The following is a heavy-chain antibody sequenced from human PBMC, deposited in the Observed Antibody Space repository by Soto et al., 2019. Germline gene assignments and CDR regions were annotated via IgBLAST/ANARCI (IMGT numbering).Heavy chain of an antibody. CDR3: ARDAEGYCSGGSCSDAFDI. CDR1: GFTFSSYA. D-gene: IGHD2-15*01. V-gene: IGHV3-30-3*01. J-gene: IGHJ3*02. CDR2: ISYDGSNK. Sequence: PGGSLRLSCAASGFTFSSYAMHWVRQAPGKGLEWVAVISYDGSNKYYADSVKGRFTISRDNSKNTLYLQMNSLRAEDTAVYYCARDAEGYCSGGSCSDAFDIWGQGIMVTVSS.